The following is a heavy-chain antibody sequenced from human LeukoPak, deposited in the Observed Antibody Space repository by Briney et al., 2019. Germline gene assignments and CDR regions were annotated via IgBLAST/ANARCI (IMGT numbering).Heavy chain of an antibody. CDR1: VYTFSSYD. Sequence: ASVNVSCTASVYTFSSYDINWVRQATGQGVEWMGWMNPNSGNTGYAQKFQGRVTMTRNTSISTAYMELSSLRSEDTAVYYCARGKGGRVDYWGQGTLVTVSS. J-gene: IGHJ4*02. CDR2: MNPNSGNT. V-gene: IGHV1-8*01. CDR3: ARGKGGRVDY. D-gene: IGHD3-16*01.